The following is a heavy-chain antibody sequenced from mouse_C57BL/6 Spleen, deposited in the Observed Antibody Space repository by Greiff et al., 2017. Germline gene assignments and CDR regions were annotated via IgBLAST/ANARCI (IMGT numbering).Heavy chain of an antibody. CDR2: IRSKSNNYAT. Sequence: EVQLVESGGGLVQPKGSLKLSCAASGFSFNTYAMNWVRQAPGKGLEWVARIRSKSNNYATYYADSVKDRFTISRDNSESMLYLQMNNLKTEDTAMYYCVRSDGYYVGFAYWGQGTLVTVSA. CDR3: VRSDGYYVGFAY. CDR1: GFSFNTYA. J-gene: IGHJ3*01. V-gene: IGHV10-1*01. D-gene: IGHD2-3*01.